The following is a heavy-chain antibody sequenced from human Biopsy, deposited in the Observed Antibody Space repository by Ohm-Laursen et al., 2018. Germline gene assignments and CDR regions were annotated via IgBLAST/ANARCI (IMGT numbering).Heavy chain of an antibody. J-gene: IGHJ4*02. CDR3: AKVSPTILSSFDY. V-gene: IGHV3-23*01. Sequence: SPRLSCAASGFTFSTYAMSWVRQAQGKGLEWVSSITSSGASTDFADSVKGRFTISRDNSKNTLYLQMNSLRAEDTAVYYCAKVSPTILSSFDYWGQGTLVTVSS. D-gene: IGHD3-9*01. CDR2: ITSSGAST. CDR1: GFTFSTYA.